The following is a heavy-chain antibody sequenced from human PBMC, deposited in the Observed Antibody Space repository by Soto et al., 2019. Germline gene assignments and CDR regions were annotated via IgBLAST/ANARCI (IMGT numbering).Heavy chain of an antibody. V-gene: IGHV4-34*01. D-gene: IGHD5-12*01. CDR2: IDHSGST. CDR1: GGSFSGYY. CDR3: ARDLGLRSAGDLYYYYMDV. J-gene: IGHJ6*03. Sequence: PSETLSLTCAVYGGSFSGYYWSWIRQPPGKGLEWIGEIDHSGSTNYNPSLKSRVTISVDTSKNQFSLKVSSVTAADTAVYYCARDLGLRSAGDLYYYYMDVWGKGTTVTVSS.